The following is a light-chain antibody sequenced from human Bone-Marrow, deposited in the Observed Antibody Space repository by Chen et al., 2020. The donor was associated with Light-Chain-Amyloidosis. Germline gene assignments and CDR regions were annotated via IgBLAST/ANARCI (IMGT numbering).Light chain of an antibody. V-gene: IGKV1-39*01. CDR2: SGS. CDR3: QPSYSAAWT. CDR1: QNIRCR. Sequence: DIQMTQSPSSLSASVGDRVTITCRASQNIRCRLNWYEQKSGKAPHLLIPSGSNLVSWVPSGFICGGSGTSCTLTSSSMQPEDSATHCGQPSYSAAWTLGQGTMLEVK. J-gene: IGKJ1*01.